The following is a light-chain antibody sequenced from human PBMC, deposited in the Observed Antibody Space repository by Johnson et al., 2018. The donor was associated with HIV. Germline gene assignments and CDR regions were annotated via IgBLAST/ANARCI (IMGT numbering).Light chain of an antibody. Sequence: QSVLTQPPSVSAAPGQKVTISCSGSYSNIGNNYVSWYQQLPGTAPKLLIYKNDNRPSGIPDRFSGSKSGTSATLGITGLQTGDEADYYCGTWDTSLSSYVFGTGTKVTVL. CDR1: YSNIGNNY. J-gene: IGLJ1*01. CDR3: GTWDTSLSSYV. CDR2: KND. V-gene: IGLV1-51*02.